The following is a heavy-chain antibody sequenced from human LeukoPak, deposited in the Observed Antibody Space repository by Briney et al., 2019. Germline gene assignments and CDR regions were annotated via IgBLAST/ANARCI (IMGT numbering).Heavy chain of an antibody. D-gene: IGHD3-10*01. CDR1: GLTISSYS. Sequence: GGSLRLSCAASGLTISSYSMNWVRQAPGKGLQWVSYISSSSSTIYYADSVKGRFTISRDNAKNSLYLQMNSLRAEDTAVYYCARGSRDYGSGSYPTYWGQGTLVTVSS. J-gene: IGHJ4*02. CDR3: ARGSRDYGSGSYPTY. CDR2: ISSSSSTI. V-gene: IGHV3-48*04.